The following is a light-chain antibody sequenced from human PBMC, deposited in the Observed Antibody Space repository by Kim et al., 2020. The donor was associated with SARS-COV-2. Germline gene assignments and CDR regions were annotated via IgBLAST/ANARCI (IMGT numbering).Light chain of an antibody. CDR3: LQNNSYPIT. V-gene: IGKV1-17*01. Sequence: ASEGDRVTITCRASQNIRNDLDWYQQSPGRAPKRLIYGASSLESGVPSRFSGSGSGTEFTLTISSLQPDDFATYFCLQNNSYPITFGQGTRLEIK. CDR1: QNIRND. J-gene: IGKJ5*01. CDR2: GAS.